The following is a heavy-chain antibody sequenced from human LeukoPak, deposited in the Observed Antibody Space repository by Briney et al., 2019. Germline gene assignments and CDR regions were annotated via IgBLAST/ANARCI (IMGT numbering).Heavy chain of an antibody. D-gene: IGHD3-3*01. CDR2: ISSSGST. V-gene: IGHV4-61*02. Sequence: SETLSLTCTVSSGSISSNSYYWSWIRQPAGKGLEWIGRISSSGSTNHNPSLKSRVTISVDTSKNQFSLKLSSVTAADTAVYYCARVTMRRPYNWFDPWGQGTLVTVSS. J-gene: IGHJ5*02. CDR3: ARVTMRRPYNWFDP. CDR1: SGSISSNSYY.